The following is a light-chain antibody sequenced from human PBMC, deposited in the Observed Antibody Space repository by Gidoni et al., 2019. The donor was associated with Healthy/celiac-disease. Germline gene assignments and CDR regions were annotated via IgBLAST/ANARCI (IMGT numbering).Light chain of an antibody. CDR2: GNS. V-gene: IGLV1-40*01. J-gene: IGLJ3*02. CDR1: SSKIGAGYD. CDR3: QSYDSSLSGSWV. Sequence: QSVLTQPPSVSGAPGQRVTISCTGRSSKIGAGYDVHWYQQLPGTAPKLLIYGNSNRPSGVPDRFSGSKSGTSASLAITGLQAEDEADYYCQSYDSSLSGSWVFGGGTKLTVL.